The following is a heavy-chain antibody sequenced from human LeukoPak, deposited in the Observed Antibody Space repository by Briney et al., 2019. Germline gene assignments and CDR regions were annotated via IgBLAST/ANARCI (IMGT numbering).Heavy chain of an antibody. CDR1: GFTVSSNY. V-gene: IGHV3-53*01. Sequence: PGRSLRLSCAASGFTVSSNYRSWVRQAPGKGLEWVSVIYSGGSTYYADSVKGRFTISRDNSKNTLYPQMNSLRAEDAAVYYCARVFGYNHFDYWGQGTLVTVSS. CDR3: ARVFGYNHFDY. J-gene: IGHJ4*02. D-gene: IGHD5-24*01. CDR2: IYSGGST.